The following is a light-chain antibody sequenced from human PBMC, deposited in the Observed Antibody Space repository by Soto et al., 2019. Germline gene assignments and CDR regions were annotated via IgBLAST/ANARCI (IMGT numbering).Light chain of an antibody. V-gene: IGKV1-12*01. Sequence: DIQMTQSPSSVSASVGDRVTIACRASQDIHTWLAWYQQKPGKAPKLLIYAASSLQIGVPSRFSGSGSGTEFTLTISSLQPEDFATYYCQQASSFPPTFGGGTKVEIK. CDR1: QDIHTW. CDR2: AAS. CDR3: QQASSFPPT. J-gene: IGKJ4*01.